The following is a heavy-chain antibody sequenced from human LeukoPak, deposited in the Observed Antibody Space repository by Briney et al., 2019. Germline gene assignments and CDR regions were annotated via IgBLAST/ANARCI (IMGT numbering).Heavy chain of an antibody. CDR1: GFSFSNYW. V-gene: IGHV3-7*01. J-gene: IGHJ4*02. Sequence: GGSLRLPCAASGFSFSNYWLSWVRQAPGKGLEWVASVRDDGTDYVDSMKGRFAISRDNAKKLVYLQMNSLRAEDTAVYYCARDVNWGHFDYWGQGTLVMVSS. D-gene: IGHD7-27*01. CDR2: VRDDGT. CDR3: ARDVNWGHFDY.